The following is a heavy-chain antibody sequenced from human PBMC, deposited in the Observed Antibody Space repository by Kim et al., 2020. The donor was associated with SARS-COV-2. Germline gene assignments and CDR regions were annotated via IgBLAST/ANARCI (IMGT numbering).Heavy chain of an antibody. Sequence: VKGRFTISRDTAKNTLYLQMNSLRAEDTAVYYCARDRGAARLFRSGEIDYWGQGTLVTVSS. CDR3: ARDRGAARLFRSGEIDY. J-gene: IGHJ4*02. D-gene: IGHD6-6*01. V-gene: IGHV3-74*01.